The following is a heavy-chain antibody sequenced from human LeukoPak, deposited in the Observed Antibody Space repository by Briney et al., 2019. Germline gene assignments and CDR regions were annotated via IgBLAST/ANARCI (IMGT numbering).Heavy chain of an antibody. J-gene: IGHJ4*02. CDR3: ARVTRSGWSSYFDY. D-gene: IGHD6-19*01. V-gene: IGHV3-20*04. CDR1: GFTFDDYG. Sequence: RPGGSLRLSCAASGFTFDDYGMSWVRQAPGKGLEWVSGINWNGGSTGYADSVKGRFTISRDNAKNSLYLQMNSLRAEDTALYYCARVTRSGWSSYFDYWGQGTLVTVSS. CDR2: INWNGGST.